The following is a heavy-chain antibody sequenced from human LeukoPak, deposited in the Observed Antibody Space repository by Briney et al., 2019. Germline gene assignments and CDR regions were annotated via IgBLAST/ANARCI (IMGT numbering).Heavy chain of an antibody. J-gene: IGHJ4*02. V-gene: IGHV5-51*01. Sequence: PGESLKISCKASGYSFTSYWIGWVRQMPGKGLEWMGIIDPSDSETRYTPSFQGQVTISVDKSLTTADLQWNSLNASDTAMYYCARQTAMGRSGDYWGQGTLVTVSS. CDR3: ARQTAMGRSGDY. CDR2: IDPSDSET. D-gene: IGHD5-18*01. CDR1: GYSFTSYW.